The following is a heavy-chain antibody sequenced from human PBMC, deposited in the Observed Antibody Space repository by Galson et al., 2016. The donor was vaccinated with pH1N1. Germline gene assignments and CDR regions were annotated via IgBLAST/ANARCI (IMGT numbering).Heavy chain of an antibody. Sequence: SLRLSCAGSGFTFNTYGMHWVRQAPGKGLEWVAVISNAGSNKYYADSVKGRFTISRDNSKNTLYLQMNSLTTEDTAVYYCAKVGISGHYPPSPTFFDFWGQGTLVTVSS. J-gene: IGHJ4*02. CDR3: AKVGISGHYPPSPTFFDF. CDR1: GFTFNTYG. V-gene: IGHV3-30*18. D-gene: IGHD3-22*01. CDR2: ISNAGSNK.